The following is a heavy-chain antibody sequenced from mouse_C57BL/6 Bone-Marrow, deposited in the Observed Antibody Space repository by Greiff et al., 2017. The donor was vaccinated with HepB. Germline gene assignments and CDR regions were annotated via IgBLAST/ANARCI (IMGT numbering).Heavy chain of an antibody. J-gene: IGHJ4*01. D-gene: IGHD2-4*01. V-gene: IGHV2-4*01. CDR3: AINDYDYAMDY. CDR2: IWSGGST. Sequence: VKLQESGPGLVQPSQSLSITCTVSGFSLTSYGVHWVRQPPGKGLEWLGVIWSGGSTDYNAAFISRLSISTANSKSQVFFKMNSLHADDTSIYYCAINDYDYAMDYWGQGTSVTVSS. CDR1: GFSLTSYG.